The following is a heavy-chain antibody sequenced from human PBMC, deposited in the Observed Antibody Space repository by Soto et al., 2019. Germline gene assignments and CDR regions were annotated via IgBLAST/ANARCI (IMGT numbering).Heavy chain of an antibody. CDR1: GFTLSNYW. D-gene: IGHD6-19*01. Sequence: GGSLRLSCAASGFTLSNYWMSWVRQAPGKGLEWVANIKEDGSETYYVDSVKGRFTISRDNPKNSLYLQMNNLRAEDTAVYYCAREPGVSSGWYVDYWGQGTLVTVSS. V-gene: IGHV3-7*01. CDR3: AREPGVSSGWYVDY. J-gene: IGHJ4*02. CDR2: IKEDGSET.